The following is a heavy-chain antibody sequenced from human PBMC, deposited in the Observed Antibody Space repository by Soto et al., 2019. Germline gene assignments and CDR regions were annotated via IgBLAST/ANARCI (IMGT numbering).Heavy chain of an antibody. Sequence: GGSLRLSCAASGFTFTTYWMSWVRQAPGKGLEWVANIKQDGSEKNYVDSVRGRFTISRDNAENSLFLQMNSLRVEDTAVYYCARDGLRWLRPYWGLGTLVTVSS. J-gene: IGHJ4*02. CDR2: IKQDGSEK. CDR3: ARDGLRWLRPY. D-gene: IGHD5-12*01. V-gene: IGHV3-7*01. CDR1: GFTFTTYW.